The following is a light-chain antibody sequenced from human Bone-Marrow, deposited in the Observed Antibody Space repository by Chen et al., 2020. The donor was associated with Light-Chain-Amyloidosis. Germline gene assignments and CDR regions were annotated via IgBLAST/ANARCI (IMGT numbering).Light chain of an antibody. Sequence: QSALTQPASVSGSPGQSITISCTGTSSDIGYYNYVSWYQQHPGKAPKLMIYDVSNRPSGVSDRFSGSKSGVTASLTISGLQAEDEADYFCSSYTSSSTRVFGGGTKLTVL. CDR3: SSYTSSSTRV. J-gene: IGLJ3*02. V-gene: IGLV2-14*01. CDR1: SSDIGYYNY. CDR2: DVS.